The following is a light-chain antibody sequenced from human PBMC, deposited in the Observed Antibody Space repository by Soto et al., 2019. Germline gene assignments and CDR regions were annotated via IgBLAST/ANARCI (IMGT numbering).Light chain of an antibody. V-gene: IGKV1-5*01. J-gene: IGKJ4*01. CDR1: QSISSW. Sequence: DIQMTQSPATLSASVGDRVTITCRASQSISSWLAWYQEKPGRAPKLLIYDASTLESGAPSRFSGSGSGTEFTLTISSLQPDDFATYYCQQYSSHDLLTFGGGTKVDI. CDR2: DAS. CDR3: QQYSSHDLLT.